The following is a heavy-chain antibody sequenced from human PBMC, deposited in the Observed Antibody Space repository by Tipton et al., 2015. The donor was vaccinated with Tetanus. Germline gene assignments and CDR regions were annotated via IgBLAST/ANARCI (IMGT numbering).Heavy chain of an antibody. J-gene: IGHJ4*02. D-gene: IGHD3-22*01. Sequence: TLSLTCAVYGGSFSGYYWSWIRQPPGKGLEWIGEINHSGSTNYNPSLKSRVTISVDTSKNQFSLKLSSVTAADTAVYYCARVPWYYDSSGYYVDYWGQGTLVTVSS. CDR1: GGSFSGYY. CDR2: INHSGST. V-gene: IGHV4-34*01. CDR3: ARVPWYYDSSGYYVDY.